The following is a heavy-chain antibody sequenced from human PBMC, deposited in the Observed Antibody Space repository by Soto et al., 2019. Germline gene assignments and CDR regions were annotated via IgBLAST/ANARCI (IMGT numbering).Heavy chain of an antibody. V-gene: IGHV1-24*01. D-gene: IGHD3-9*01. Sequence: GASVKVSCKVSGYTLTELSIHWVRQAPGKGLEWMGGFDPEDGETIYAQKVQGRVTMTEDTSTDTAYMELSSLRSEDTAVYYCATAWFYDILNAYQGTYFDYWGHGTLVTGSS. CDR3: ATAWFYDILNAYQGTYFDY. J-gene: IGHJ4*01. CDR1: GYTLTELS. CDR2: FDPEDGET.